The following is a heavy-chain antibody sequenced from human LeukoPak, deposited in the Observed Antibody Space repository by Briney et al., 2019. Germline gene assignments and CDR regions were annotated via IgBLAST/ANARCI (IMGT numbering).Heavy chain of an antibody. J-gene: IGHJ4*02. CDR2: IYYSGST. CDR3: ARHGSIATGAFTH. D-gene: IGHD6-13*01. CDR1: GGSISSSSYY. Sequence: PSETLSLTCTVSGGSISSSSYYWGWIRQPPGKGLEWIGSIYYSGSTYYNPSLKSRVTISVDTSKNQFSLKLGSVTAADTAVYHCARHGSIATGAFTHWGQGTLVTVSS. V-gene: IGHV4-39*01.